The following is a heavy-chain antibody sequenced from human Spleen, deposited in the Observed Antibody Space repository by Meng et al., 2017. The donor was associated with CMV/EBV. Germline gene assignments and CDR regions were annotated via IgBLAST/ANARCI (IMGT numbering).Heavy chain of an antibody. V-gene: IGHV4-59*12. CDR1: GASISSYY. D-gene: IGHD2-2*01. CDR3: ARDRGIVVPAAIRDAFDI. Sequence: SETLSLTCTVSGASISSYYWSWIRQSPGKGLEWIGNMHHSGTMNYNPSLKSRVTISVDTSKNQFSLKLTSVTAADTAVYYCARDRGIVVPAAIRDAFDIWGQGTMVTVSS. CDR2: MHHSGTM. J-gene: IGHJ3*02.